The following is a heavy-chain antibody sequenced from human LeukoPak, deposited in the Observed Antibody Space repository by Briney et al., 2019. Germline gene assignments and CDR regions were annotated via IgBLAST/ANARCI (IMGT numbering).Heavy chain of an antibody. V-gene: IGHV4-34*01. J-gene: IGHJ5*02. CDR3: ASSLNYDFWSGPFDP. D-gene: IGHD3-3*01. Sequence: PSETLSLTCAVYGGSFSGYYWSWIRQPPGKGLEWIWEINHSGSTNYNPSLKSRVTISVDTSKNQFSLKLSSVTAADTAVYYCASSLNYDFWSGPFDPWGQGTLVTVSS. CDR1: GGSFSGYY. CDR2: INHSGST.